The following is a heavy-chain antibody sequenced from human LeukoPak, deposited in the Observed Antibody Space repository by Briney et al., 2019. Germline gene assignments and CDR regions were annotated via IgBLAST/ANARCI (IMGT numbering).Heavy chain of an antibody. J-gene: IGHJ6*03. CDR1: GFSFSSYN. V-gene: IGHV3-21*01. D-gene: IGHD1-26*01. CDR2: ITSSGSYM. Sequence: PGGSRRLSCAASGFSFSSYNMNWARQAPGKGPEWVSSITSSGSYMFYADSVKGRFTISRDNAENTLYLQMNSLRVEDTAVYFCARDPYSGSYGGYYHYYMDVWGEGTTVTVSS. CDR3: ARDPYSGSYGGYYHYYMDV.